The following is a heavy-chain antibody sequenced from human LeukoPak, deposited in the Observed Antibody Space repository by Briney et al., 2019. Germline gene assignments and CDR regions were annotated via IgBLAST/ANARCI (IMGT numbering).Heavy chain of an antibody. V-gene: IGHV3-21*01. J-gene: IGHJ4*02. D-gene: IGHD3-3*01. CDR2: ISSSSSYI. Sequence: PGGSLRLSCAASGFTFSSYSMNWVRQAPGKGLEWVSSISSSSSYIYYADSVKGRFTISRDNAKNSLYLQMNSLRAEDTAVYYCARGASNYDFWSGRPFDYWGQGTLVTVSS. CDR3: ARGASNYDFWSGRPFDY. CDR1: GFTFSSYS.